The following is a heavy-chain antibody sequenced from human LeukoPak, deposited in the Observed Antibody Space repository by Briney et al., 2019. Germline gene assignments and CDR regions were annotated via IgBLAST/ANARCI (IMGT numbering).Heavy chain of an antibody. Sequence: GGSLRLSCAASGFTFSSYAMSWVRQAPGKGLEWVSAISGSGGSTYYADSVKGRFTISRDNSKNTLYLQMNSPRAEDTAVYYCAKGAYYYDSSGYCPFDYWGQGTLVTVSS. D-gene: IGHD3-22*01. V-gene: IGHV3-23*01. CDR3: AKGAYYYDSSGYCPFDY. CDR2: ISGSGGST. CDR1: GFTFSSYA. J-gene: IGHJ4*02.